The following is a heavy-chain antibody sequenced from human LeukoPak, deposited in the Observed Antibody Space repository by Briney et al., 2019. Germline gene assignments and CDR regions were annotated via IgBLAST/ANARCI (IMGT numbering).Heavy chain of an antibody. J-gene: IGHJ4*02. CDR3: AKAPEEGTAMVIFDY. CDR1: GFTFSNYW. D-gene: IGHD5-18*01. V-gene: IGHV3-74*01. Sequence: PGGSLRLSCAASGFTFSNYWMHWVRQVPGKGLVWVSHINSDGRIINYADSVKGRFTISRDNSKNTLYLQMNSLRAEDTAVYYCAKAPEEGTAMVIFDYWGQGTLVTVSS. CDR2: INSDGRII.